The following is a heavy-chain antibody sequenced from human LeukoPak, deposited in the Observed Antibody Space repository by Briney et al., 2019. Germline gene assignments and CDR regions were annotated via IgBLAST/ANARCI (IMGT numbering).Heavy chain of an antibody. CDR2: INHSGST. J-gene: IGHJ5*02. Sequence: SETLSLTCAVYGGSFSGYYWSWLRQPPGKGLEWIGEINHSGSTNYNPSLKSRVTISVDTSKNQFSLKLSSVTAADTAVYYCARRRSSGWYNWFDPWGQGTLVTVSS. CDR1: GGSFSGYY. D-gene: IGHD6-19*01. V-gene: IGHV4-34*01. CDR3: ARRRSSGWYNWFDP.